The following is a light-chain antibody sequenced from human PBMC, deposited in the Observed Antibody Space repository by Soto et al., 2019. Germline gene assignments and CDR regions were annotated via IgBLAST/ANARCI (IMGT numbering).Light chain of an antibody. CDR1: QSVLYSSVNKNY. CDR3: QQYYSIPNT. CDR2: WAS. V-gene: IGKV4-1*01. J-gene: IGKJ2*01. Sequence: DIVMTQSPDSLAVSLGERATVNCKSSQSVLYSSVNKNYLAWYQQKPGQPPKLLIYWASTRESGVPDRFSGSGSGTDFTLSISSLQAEDVAVYYCQQYYSIPNTLGQGPSWRSN.